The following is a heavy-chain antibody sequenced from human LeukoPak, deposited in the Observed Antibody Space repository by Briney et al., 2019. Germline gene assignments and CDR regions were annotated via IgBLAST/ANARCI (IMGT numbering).Heavy chain of an antibody. Sequence: GGSLRLSCAASGFTFSSYAMSWVRQAPGKGLQWVSAISGSGGSTYYADSVEGRFTISRDNAKNTLYLQMNSLRAEDTAVYYCAKAQPPHYYGSGSYYPFDYWGQGTLVTVSS. J-gene: IGHJ4*02. CDR2: ISGSGGST. CDR1: GFTFSSYA. V-gene: IGHV3-23*01. CDR3: AKAQPPHYYGSGSYYPFDY. D-gene: IGHD3-10*01.